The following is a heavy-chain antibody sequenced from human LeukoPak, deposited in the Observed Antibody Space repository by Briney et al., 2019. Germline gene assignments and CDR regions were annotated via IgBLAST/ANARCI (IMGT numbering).Heavy chain of an antibody. CDR3: GRARAVAGPDY. J-gene: IGHJ4*02. CDR2: INHSGST. D-gene: IGHD6-19*01. CDR1: GGSFSGYY. V-gene: IGHV4-34*01. Sequence: SETLSLTCAVYGGSFSGYYWSWIRQPPGKGLEWIGEINHSGSTNYNPSLKSRVTISVDTSKNQFSLNLRSVTAADTAVYYCGRARAVAGPDYWGQGTLVTVSS.